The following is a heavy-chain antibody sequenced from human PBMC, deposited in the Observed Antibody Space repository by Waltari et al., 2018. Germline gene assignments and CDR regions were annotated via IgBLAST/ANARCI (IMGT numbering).Heavy chain of an antibody. D-gene: IGHD2-2*01. Sequence: QVQLQQWGAGLLKPSETLSLTCAVYGGSFSGYYWSWIRQPPGKGLEWIGEINHSGSTNYTPSLKSRVTISVDTSKNQFSLKLSSVTAADTAVYYCAKALYCSSTSCFFDIWGQGTMVTVSS. V-gene: IGHV4-34*01. CDR2: INHSGST. CDR3: AKALYCSSTSCFFDI. J-gene: IGHJ3*02. CDR1: GGSFSGYY.